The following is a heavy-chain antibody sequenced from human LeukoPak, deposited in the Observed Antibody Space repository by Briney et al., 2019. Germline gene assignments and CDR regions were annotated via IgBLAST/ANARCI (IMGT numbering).Heavy chain of an antibody. CDR1: GYSFTSYW. V-gene: IGHV5-51*01. CDR3: AITDIVVVPAARNYYYYGMDV. J-gene: IGHJ6*02. Sequence: GESLKISCKGSGYSFTSYWIGWVRQMPGKGLEWMGIIYPGDSDTRYSPSFRGQVTISADKSISTAYLQWSSLKASDTAMYYCAITDIVVVPAARNYYYYGMDVWGQGTTVTVSS. D-gene: IGHD2-2*01. CDR2: IYPGDSDT.